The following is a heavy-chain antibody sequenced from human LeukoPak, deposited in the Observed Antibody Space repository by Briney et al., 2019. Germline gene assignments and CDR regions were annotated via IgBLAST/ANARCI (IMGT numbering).Heavy chain of an antibody. J-gene: IGHJ4*02. CDR1: GGSFSGYY. D-gene: IGHD3-9*01. CDR2: INHSGST. V-gene: IGHV4-34*01. CDR3: ARVGLRYFDWPGYVHYFDY. Sequence: KPSETLSLTCAVYGGSFSGYYWSWIRQPPGKGLEWIGEINHSGSTNHNPSLKSRVTISVDTSKNQFSLKLSSVTAADTAVYYCARVGLRYFDWPGYVHYFDYWGQGTLVTVSS.